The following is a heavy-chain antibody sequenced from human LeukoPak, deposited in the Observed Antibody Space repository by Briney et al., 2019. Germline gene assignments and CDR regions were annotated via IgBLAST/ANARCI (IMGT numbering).Heavy chain of an antibody. CDR1: GFTFSSNA. J-gene: IGHJ4*02. V-gene: IGHV3-23*01. CDR3: AKRVAAPGRTYYFDY. CDR2: IGTSVSDT. D-gene: IGHD6-13*01. Sequence: GSLRLSCAASGFTFSSNALSWVRQAPGKGLEWVSVIGTSVSDTYYADSVKGRFTISRDNSKNTVYLQLNSLRAEDTAVYYCAKRVAAPGRTYYFDYWGQGTMVIVSS.